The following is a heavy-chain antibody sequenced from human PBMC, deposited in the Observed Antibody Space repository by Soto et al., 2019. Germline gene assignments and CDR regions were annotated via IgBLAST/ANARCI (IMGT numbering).Heavy chain of an antibody. Sequence: LRLSCAASGFTFSSYAMHWVRQAPGKGLEWVAVISYDGSNKYYADSVKGRFTISRDNSKNTLYLQMNSLRAEDTAVYYCATPPGQSVWGQGTLVTVSS. D-gene: IGHD2-15*01. CDR2: ISYDGSNK. V-gene: IGHV3-30-3*01. CDR1: GFTFSSYA. CDR3: ATPPGQSV. J-gene: IGHJ4*02.